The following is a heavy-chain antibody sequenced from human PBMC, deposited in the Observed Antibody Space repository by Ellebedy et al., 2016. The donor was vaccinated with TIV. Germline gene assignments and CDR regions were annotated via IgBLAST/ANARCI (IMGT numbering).Heavy chain of an antibody. D-gene: IGHD3-10*01. J-gene: IGHJ6*03. Sequence: SVKVSXKASGGTFSSYAISWVRQAPGQGLEWMGGIIPIFGTANYAQKFQGRVTITADESTSTAYMELSSLRSEDTAVYYCARDLSRGYYYYMDVWGKGTTVTVSS. CDR2: IIPIFGTA. CDR3: ARDLSRGYYYYMDV. CDR1: GGTFSSYA. V-gene: IGHV1-69*13.